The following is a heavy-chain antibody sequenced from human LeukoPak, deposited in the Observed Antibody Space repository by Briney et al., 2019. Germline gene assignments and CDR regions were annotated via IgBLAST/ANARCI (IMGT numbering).Heavy chain of an antibody. V-gene: IGHV4-4*07. CDR2: IHTSGST. CDR1: GGSISSYY. D-gene: IGHD4-23*01. Sequence: SETLSLTCTVSGGSISSYYWSWIRQPAGKGLEWIGRIHTSGSTNYNPSLKSRLTMSVDTSKNQFSLKLTSVTAADTAVYYCARVSTGGNSDYYYYYMDVWGKGTTVTVSS. CDR3: ARVSTGGNSDYYYYYMDV. J-gene: IGHJ6*03.